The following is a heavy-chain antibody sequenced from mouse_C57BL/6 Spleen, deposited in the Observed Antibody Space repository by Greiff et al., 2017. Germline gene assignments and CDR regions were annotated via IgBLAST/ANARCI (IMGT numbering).Heavy chain of an antibody. CDR2: IDPEDGDT. J-gene: IGHJ2*01. V-gene: IGHV14-1*01. CDR1: GFNIKDYY. D-gene: IGHD4-1*01. Sequence: VQLQQSGAELVRPGASVKLSCPASGFNIKDYYMHWVKQRPEQGLEWIGRIDPEDGDTEYAPKFQGKATMTADTSSNTAYLQLSSRTSEDTAVYYCTMLGRDYFDYWGQGTTLTVSS. CDR3: TMLGRDYFDY.